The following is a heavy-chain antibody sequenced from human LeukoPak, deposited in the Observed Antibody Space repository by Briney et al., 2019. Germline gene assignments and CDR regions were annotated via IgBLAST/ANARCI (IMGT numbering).Heavy chain of an antibody. V-gene: IGHV4-34*01. J-gene: IGHJ5*02. D-gene: IGHD2/OR15-2a*01. Sequence: PSETLSLTCAVYGGSFSGYYWSWIRQPPGKGLEWIGEINHSGSTNYNPSLKSRVTISVDTSKNQFSLKLGSVTAADTAVYYCARGLYFRFDPWGQGTLVTVSS. CDR2: INHSGST. CDR3: ARGLYFRFDP. CDR1: GGSFSGYY.